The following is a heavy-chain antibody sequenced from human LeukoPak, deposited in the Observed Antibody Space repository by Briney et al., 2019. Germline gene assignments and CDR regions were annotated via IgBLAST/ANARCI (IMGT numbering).Heavy chain of an antibody. D-gene: IGHD6-13*01. V-gene: IGHV4-39*07. Sequence: SETLSLTCTVSGGSISSSIYYWGWIRQPPGKGLEWIGSIYYSGSTYYNPSLKSRVTISVDTSKNQFSLKLSSVTAADTAVYYCAREVWYSSSWSDYFDYWGQGTLVTVSS. CDR2: IYYSGST. J-gene: IGHJ4*02. CDR3: AREVWYSSSWSDYFDY. CDR1: GGSISSSIYY.